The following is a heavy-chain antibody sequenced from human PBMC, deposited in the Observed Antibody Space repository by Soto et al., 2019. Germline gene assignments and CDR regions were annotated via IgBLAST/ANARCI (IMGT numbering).Heavy chain of an antibody. V-gene: IGHV1-69*06. Sequence: SVKVSCNASGGTFSSYASSWVLQAPGQGLDWMGVIIPIFGTANYAQKFQGRVTITADKSTSTAYMELSSLRSEDTAVYYCATRLVAMIPRASGMDVWGQGTTVTVSS. J-gene: IGHJ6*02. CDR1: GGTFSSYA. CDR2: IIPIFGTA. CDR3: ATRLVAMIPRASGMDV. D-gene: IGHD5-12*01.